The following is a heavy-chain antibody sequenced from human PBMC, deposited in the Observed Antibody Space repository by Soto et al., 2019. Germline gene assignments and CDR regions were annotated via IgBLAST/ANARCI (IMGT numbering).Heavy chain of an antibody. CDR1: GGSISSGGYS. CDR2: IYHSGST. V-gene: IGHV4-30-2*01. J-gene: IGHJ4*02. Sequence: PSETLSLTCAVSGGSISSGGYSWSWIRQPPGKGLEWIGYIYHSGSTYYNPSLKSRVTISVDRSKNQFSLKLSSVTAADTAVYYCARLALAGIAAADHWGQGTLVTVSS. CDR3: ARLALAGIAAADH. D-gene: IGHD6-13*01.